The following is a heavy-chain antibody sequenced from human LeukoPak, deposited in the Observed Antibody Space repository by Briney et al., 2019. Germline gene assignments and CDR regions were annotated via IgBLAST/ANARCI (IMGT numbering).Heavy chain of an antibody. CDR1: GGSFSGYY. J-gene: IGHJ3*02. Sequence: PSETLSLTCAVYGGSFSGYYWSWIRQSPGKGLEWIGEINHSGSTKYNPSLKNRVTISVDTSKNQFSLKLSSVTAADTAVYYCAKSNGYGLIDIWGQGTMVTVSS. V-gene: IGHV4-34*01. CDR3: AKSNGYGLIDI. CDR2: INHSGST. D-gene: IGHD3-22*01.